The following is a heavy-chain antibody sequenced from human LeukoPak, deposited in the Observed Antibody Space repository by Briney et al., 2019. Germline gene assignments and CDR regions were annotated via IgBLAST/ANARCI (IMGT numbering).Heavy chain of an antibody. CDR2: ISSSSSYI. D-gene: IGHD6-19*01. CDR1: GFTFSSYS. CDR3: ARDLGQWLVTYYYYGMGV. J-gene: IGHJ6*02. V-gene: IGHV3-21*01. Sequence: GGSLRLSCAASGFTFSSYSMNWVRQAPGKGLEWVSSISSSSSYIYYADSVKGRFTISRDNAKNSLYLQMNSLRAEDTAVYYCARDLGQWLVTYYYYGMGVWGQGTTVTVSS.